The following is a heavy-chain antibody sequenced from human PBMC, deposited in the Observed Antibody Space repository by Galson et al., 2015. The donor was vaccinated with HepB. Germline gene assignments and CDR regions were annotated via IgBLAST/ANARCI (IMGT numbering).Heavy chain of an antibody. CDR2: IAYDGSST. J-gene: IGHJ6*02. CDR3: ARVYYGSARSATGMVV. Sequence: SLRLSCAASGFTFSSHAIQWVRQAPGKGLEWVSMIAYDGSSTNYADSVKGRFTISRDNSKNTLYLQMNSLRVEDTAVYYCARVYYGSARSATGMVVWGQGTSVNVSS. D-gene: IGHD3-10*01. V-gene: IGHV3-30-3*01. CDR1: GFTFSSHA.